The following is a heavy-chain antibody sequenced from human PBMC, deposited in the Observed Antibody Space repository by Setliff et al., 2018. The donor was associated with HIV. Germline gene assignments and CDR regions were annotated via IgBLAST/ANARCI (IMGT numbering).Heavy chain of an antibody. CDR3: AREVDYYDSSRYLLLYYFDS. CDR2: IYHAGNT. D-gene: IGHD3-22*01. Sequence: PSETLSLTCAVYGGSFSGYYWGWIRQPPGKGLEWIGYIYHAGNTYYNPSLKSRVTISVDTSKNQFSLKLSSVTAADTAVYYCAREVDYYDSSRYLLLYYFDSWGQGTLVTVSS. J-gene: IGHJ4*02. V-gene: IGHV4-34*01. CDR1: GGSFSGYY.